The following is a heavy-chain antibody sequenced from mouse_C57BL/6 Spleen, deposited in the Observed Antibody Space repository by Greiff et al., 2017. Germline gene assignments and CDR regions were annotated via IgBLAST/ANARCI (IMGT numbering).Heavy chain of an antibody. D-gene: IGHD4-1*01. V-gene: IGHV1-80*01. Sequence: QVQLKASGAELVKPGASVKISCKASGYAFSSSWMNWVKQRPGKGLEWIGQIYPGDGDTKYNGKFKGKATLTADKSSSTAYMQLSSLTSEDSAVYFWARDWGYFDVWGTGTTVTVAS. CDR2: IYPGDGDT. CDR3: ARDWGYFDV. CDR1: GYAFSSSW. J-gene: IGHJ1*03.